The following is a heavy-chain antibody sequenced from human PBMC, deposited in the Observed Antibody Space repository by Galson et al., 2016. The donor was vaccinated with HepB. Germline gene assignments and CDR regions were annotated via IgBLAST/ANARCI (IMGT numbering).Heavy chain of an antibody. CDR3: ARGATSYGRYYYGLDL. V-gene: IGHV3-30*19. Sequence: SLRLSCAASGFTFSSYGMHWVRQAPGKGLEWVAVIPYDGSENYYANPVKGRFTISRDNSKNTLYLQMNSLRPQDSAVYYCARGATSYGRYYYGLDLWGQGTTVTVSS. J-gene: IGHJ6*02. D-gene: IGHD3-10*01. CDR2: IPYDGSEN. CDR1: GFTFSSYG.